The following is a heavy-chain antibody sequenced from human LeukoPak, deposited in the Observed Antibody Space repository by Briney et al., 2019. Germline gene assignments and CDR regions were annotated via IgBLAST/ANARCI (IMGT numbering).Heavy chain of an antibody. CDR2: IIPIFGTA. J-gene: IGHJ4*02. Sequence: GASVKVSCKASGGTFSSYAISWVRQAPGQGLEWMGGIIPIFGTANYAQKFQGRVTITADESTSTACMELSSLRSEDTAVYYCAREGLAAAAGKFDYWGQGTLVTVSS. CDR3: AREGLAAAAGKFDY. CDR1: GGTFSSYA. V-gene: IGHV1-69*13. D-gene: IGHD6-13*01.